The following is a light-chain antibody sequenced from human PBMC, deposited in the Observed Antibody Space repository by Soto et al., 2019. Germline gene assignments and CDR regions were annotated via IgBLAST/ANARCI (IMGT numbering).Light chain of an antibody. J-gene: IGKJ1*01. Sequence: EIVLTQSPGTLSLSPGERATLSCRASQSVRSSYLAWYQQKPDQAPRLLIYDASSRATGTPDRFSGSGSGTDFTLTISRLEPEDFAVYYCQQRDNWPWTFGQGTKVDIK. V-gene: IGKV3D-20*02. CDR3: QQRDNWPWT. CDR2: DAS. CDR1: QSVRSSY.